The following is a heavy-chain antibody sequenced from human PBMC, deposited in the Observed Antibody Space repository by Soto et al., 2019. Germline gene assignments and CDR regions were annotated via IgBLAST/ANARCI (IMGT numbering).Heavy chain of an antibody. CDR2: ISSSSVSTI. V-gene: IGHV3-48*03. CDR3: ARDRLSPYDILAGYRFYGMDV. CDR1: GFTFSTYE. D-gene: IGHD3-9*01. J-gene: IGHJ6*02. Sequence: EVQLVESGGGLVQPGGSLRLSCTASGFTFSTYEMNRVRQAPGKGLEWISYISSSSVSTIYYADSVRGRFTISRNNAKNALFLQMNDLRAEDTAVYYCARDRLSPYDILAGYRFYGMDVWGQGTTVTVSS.